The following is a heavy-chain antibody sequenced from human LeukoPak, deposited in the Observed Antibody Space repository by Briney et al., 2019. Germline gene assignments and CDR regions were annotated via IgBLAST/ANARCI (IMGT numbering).Heavy chain of an antibody. CDR1: GFTFSSYW. J-gene: IGHJ6*02. D-gene: IGHD3-10*01. V-gene: IGHV3-7*01. CDR2: IKQDGGEK. Sequence: PGGPLRLSCAASGFTFSSYWMSWVRQAPGKGLEWVANIKQDGGEKYYVDSVKGRFTISRDNAKNSLYLQMNSLRAEDTAVYYCARDPTQMVRGYYYYGMDVWGQGTTVTVSS. CDR3: ARDPTQMVRGYYYYGMDV.